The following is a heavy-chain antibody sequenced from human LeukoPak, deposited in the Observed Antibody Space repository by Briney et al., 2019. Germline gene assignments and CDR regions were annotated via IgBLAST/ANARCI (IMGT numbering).Heavy chain of an antibody. J-gene: IGHJ5*02. CDR2: INPSGGST. CDR1: GYTFTSYY. V-gene: IGHV1-46*01. CDR3: ARDSLRTYYYDSSGYSP. D-gene: IGHD3-22*01. Sequence: ASVKVSCKASGYTFTSYYMHWVRQAPGQWLEGMGIINPSGGSTSYAHKFQGRGTRTRDRSTSTVYMELSSLGSEDTAVYYCARDSLRTYYYDSSGYSPWGQGTLVTVS.